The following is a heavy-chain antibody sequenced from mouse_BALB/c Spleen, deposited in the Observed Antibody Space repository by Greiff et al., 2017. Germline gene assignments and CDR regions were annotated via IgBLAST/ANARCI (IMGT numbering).Heavy chain of an antibody. V-gene: IGHV5-9-3*01. CDR2: ISSGGSYT. CDR3: ASTATSAWFAY. J-gene: IGHJ3*01. D-gene: IGHD1-2*01. Sequence: EVKLEESGGGLVKPGGSLKLSCAASGFTFSSYAMSWVRQTPEKRLEWVATISSGGSYTYYPDSVKGRFTISRDNAKNTLYLQMSSLRSEDTAMYYCASTATSAWFAYWGQGTLVTVSA. CDR1: GFTFSSYA.